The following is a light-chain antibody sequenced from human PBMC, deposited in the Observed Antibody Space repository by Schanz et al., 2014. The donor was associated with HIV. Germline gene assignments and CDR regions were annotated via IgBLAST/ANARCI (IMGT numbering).Light chain of an antibody. Sequence: EIVLTQSPVILSLSPGERATLSCRASQTVSSNSLGWYQQKRGQVPRLLIYSASRRANGIPDRFSGSGSGTDFTLTISRLEPEDFAVYYCQQYDTYPYSFGQGTKLEIK. CDR3: QQYDTYPYS. V-gene: IGKV3-20*01. CDR1: QTVSSNS. J-gene: IGKJ2*03. CDR2: SAS.